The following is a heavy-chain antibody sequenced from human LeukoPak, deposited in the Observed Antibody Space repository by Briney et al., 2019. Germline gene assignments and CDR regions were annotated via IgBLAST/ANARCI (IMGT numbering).Heavy chain of an antibody. Sequence: GGSLRLSCAASGFSFSSYWMGWVRQAPGKGLEWVANIKQDGNEKYYVDSVKGRFTFSRDNTKNSLYLQMNSLRAEVTAVYYCARHIGTYYDYWGQGTLVTVSS. CDR2: IKQDGNEK. CDR3: ARHIGTYYDY. D-gene: IGHD2-21*01. J-gene: IGHJ4*02. V-gene: IGHV3-7*01. CDR1: GFSFSSYW.